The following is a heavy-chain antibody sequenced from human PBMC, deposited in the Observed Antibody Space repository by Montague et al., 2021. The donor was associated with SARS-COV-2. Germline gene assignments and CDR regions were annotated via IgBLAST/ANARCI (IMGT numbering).Heavy chain of an antibody. Sequence: SETLSLTCTVSGASVSSSDWGWIRQSPEKGLEWIGYFYSVGSTDYNPSLKSRATISRDTSKNQFSLKVRSVTAADTAVYYCARETMTADAFDIWGQGTMVTVSS. CDR2: FYSVGST. J-gene: IGHJ3*02. V-gene: IGHV4-59*02. CDR1: GASVSSSD. D-gene: IGHD3-22*01. CDR3: ARETMTADAFDI.